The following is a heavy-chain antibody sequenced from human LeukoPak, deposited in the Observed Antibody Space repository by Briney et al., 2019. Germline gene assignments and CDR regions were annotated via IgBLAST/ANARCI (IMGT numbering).Heavy chain of an antibody. CDR2: ISGSGGST. D-gene: IGHD3-3*01. Sequence: GGSLRLSCAASGFTFSRYAMTWVRQAPGKGLEWVSAISGSGGSTYSADSVKGRFTISRDNSKNTLYLQMNSLRAEDTAVYYCAKDSLVARSFFDYWGQGTLVTVSS. J-gene: IGHJ4*02. CDR1: GFTFSRYA. CDR3: AKDSLVARSFFDY. V-gene: IGHV3-23*01.